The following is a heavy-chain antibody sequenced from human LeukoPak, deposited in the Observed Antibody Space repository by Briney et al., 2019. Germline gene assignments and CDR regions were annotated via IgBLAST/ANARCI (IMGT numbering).Heavy chain of an antibody. CDR1: GFTFSCYW. CDR2: TKQDGSEK. V-gene: IGHV3-7*04. J-gene: IGHJ4*02. Sequence: GGSLRLSCAASGFTFSCYWMNWIRQAPGKGLEWVANTKQDGSEKYYVDSVKGRLTISRDNAKNSLYLQMNSLRAEDTAVYYCARVLHKRNYDSSTYYGYWGQGTLVTVSS. CDR3: ARVLHKRNYDSSTYYGY. D-gene: IGHD3-22*01.